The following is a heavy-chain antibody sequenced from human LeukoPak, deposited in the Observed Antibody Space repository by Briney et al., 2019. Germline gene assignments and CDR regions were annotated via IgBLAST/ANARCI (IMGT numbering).Heavy chain of an antibody. CDR1: GFTFSSYR. CDR3: AKSYDYVWGSYLPVYYFDY. CDR2: ISSSSSTI. V-gene: IGHV3-48*04. Sequence: GGSLRLSCAASGFTFSSYRMNWVRQAPGKGLEWVSHISSSSSTIFYADSVKGRFTISRDNAKNSLYLQMNSLRAEDTAVYYCAKSYDYVWGSYLPVYYFDYWGQGTLVTVSS. J-gene: IGHJ4*02. D-gene: IGHD3-16*01.